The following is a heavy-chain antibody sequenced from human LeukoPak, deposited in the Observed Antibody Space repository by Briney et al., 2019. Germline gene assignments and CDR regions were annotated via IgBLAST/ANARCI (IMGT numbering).Heavy chain of an antibody. CDR2: INSDGSTI. CDR1: GFTLSSYW. J-gene: IGHJ4*02. Sequence: RGSLRLSCAASGFTLSSYWMHWVRQAPGKGLLWVSRINSDGSTINYADSVKGRFTISRDKARNTLYLQMNGLRAEDTAVYYCVRGGSGYGNFDSWGQGTLVTVSS. V-gene: IGHV3-74*01. CDR3: VRGGSGYGNFDS. D-gene: IGHD5-12*01.